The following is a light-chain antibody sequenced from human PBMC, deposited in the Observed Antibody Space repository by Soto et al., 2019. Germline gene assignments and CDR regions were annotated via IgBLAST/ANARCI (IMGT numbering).Light chain of an antibody. CDR3: SSYTSTSTPCV. CDR1: SSDVGGYNY. CDR2: EVS. V-gene: IGLV2-14*01. Sequence: LTQPASVSGSPGQSITISCTGTSSDVGGYNYVSWYQLHPGEAPKLIIYEVSHRPSGASNHFSGYKSGNTASLTISGLQAEDEADYYCSSYTSTSTPCVFGTGTKVTVL. J-gene: IGLJ1*01.